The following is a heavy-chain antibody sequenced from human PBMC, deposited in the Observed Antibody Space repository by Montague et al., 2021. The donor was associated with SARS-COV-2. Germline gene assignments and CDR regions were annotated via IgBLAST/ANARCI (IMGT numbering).Heavy chain of an antibody. CDR2: INQSGRT. V-gene: IGHV4-34*01. CDR1: GGSFSGYY. CDR3: ARRGSSVWGVTVSAELDY. Sequence: SETLSLTCAVYGGSFSGYYWSWIRQPPEKGLEWIGEINQSGRTNNNPSLKCRVIISVDTSKNQFSLKLSSVTAADTAVYYCARRGSSVWGVTVSAELDYWGQGTLVIVSS. J-gene: IGHJ4*01. D-gene: IGHD3-10*01.